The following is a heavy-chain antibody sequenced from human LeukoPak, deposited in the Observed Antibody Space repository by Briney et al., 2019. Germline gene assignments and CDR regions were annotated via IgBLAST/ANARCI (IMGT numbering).Heavy chain of an antibody. CDR2: INHSGST. V-gene: IGHV4-34*01. D-gene: IGHD3-10*01. CDR3: ARPGRSGSYYQTKYYFDY. Sequence: KPSETLSLTCAVYGGSFSGYYWSWIRQPPGKGLEWIGEINHSGSTNYNPSLKSRVTISVDTSKNQFSLKLSSVTAADTAVYYCARPGRSGSYYQTKYYFDYWGQGTLVTVSS. J-gene: IGHJ4*02. CDR1: GGSFSGYY.